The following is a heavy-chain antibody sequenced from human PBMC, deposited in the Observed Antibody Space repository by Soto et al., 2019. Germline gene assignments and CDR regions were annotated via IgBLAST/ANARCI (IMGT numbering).Heavy chain of an antibody. J-gene: IGHJ4*02. CDR3: ARSYGSSWYMTFDY. V-gene: IGHV4-34*01. D-gene: IGHD6-13*01. CDR1: GESFSGYY. Sequence: QVQLQQWGAGLLMPSETLSLTCAVYGESFSGYYWSWIRQPPGKGLEWIGEINHSGSTNYNPSLKSRVTISVDTSKNQFSLKLSSVTAADTAVYYCARSYGSSWYMTFDYWGQGTLVTVSS. CDR2: INHSGST.